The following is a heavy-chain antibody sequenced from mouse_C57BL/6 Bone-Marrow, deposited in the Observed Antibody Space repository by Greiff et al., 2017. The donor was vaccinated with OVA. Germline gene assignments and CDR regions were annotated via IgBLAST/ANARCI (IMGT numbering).Heavy chain of an antibody. CDR2: ISSGGSYT. CDR3: ARRYYYGSSPAWFAY. Sequence: EVHLVESGGDLVKPGGSLKLSCAASGFTFSSYGMSWVRQTPDKRLEWVATISSGGSYTYYPDSVKGRFTISRDNAKNTLYLQMSSLKSEDTAMYYCARRYYYGSSPAWFAYWGQGTLVTVSA. D-gene: IGHD1-1*01. V-gene: IGHV5-6*01. J-gene: IGHJ3*01. CDR1: GFTFSSYG.